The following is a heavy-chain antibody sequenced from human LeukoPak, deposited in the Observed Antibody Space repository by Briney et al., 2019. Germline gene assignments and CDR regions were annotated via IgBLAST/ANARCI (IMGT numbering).Heavy chain of an antibody. CDR3: AKEDYGSGRDYYYYYGMDV. CDR1: GFTFSNYA. CDR2: ISGSSGST. J-gene: IGHJ6*02. Sequence: PGGSLRLSCAASGFTFSNYAMRWVRQAPGKGLEWVSGISGSSGSTYYADSVKGRFTISRDNSKNTLYLQMNSLRAEDTAVYYCAKEDYGSGRDYYYYYGMDVWGQGTTVTVSS. D-gene: IGHD3-10*01. V-gene: IGHV3-23*01.